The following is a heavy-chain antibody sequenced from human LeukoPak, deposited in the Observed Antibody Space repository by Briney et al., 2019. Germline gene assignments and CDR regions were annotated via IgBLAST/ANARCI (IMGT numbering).Heavy chain of an antibody. D-gene: IGHD3-3*01. Sequence: GGSLRLSCAASGFTFSTYWMHWVRQAPGKGLEWVSAISGSGGSTYYADSVKGRFTFSRDNSKNTLYLQMNSLSAEDTAVYYCAKGFLLDFWNALDPWGQGTLVTVSS. CDR2: ISGSGGST. J-gene: IGHJ5*02. CDR1: GFTFSTYW. CDR3: AKGFLLDFWNALDP. V-gene: IGHV3-23*01.